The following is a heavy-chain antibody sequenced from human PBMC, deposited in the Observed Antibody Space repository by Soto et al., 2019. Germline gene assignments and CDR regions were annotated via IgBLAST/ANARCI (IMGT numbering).Heavy chain of an antibody. Sequence: LRLSCAASGFTVSSNYMSWVRQAPGKGLEWVSVIYSGGSTYYADSVKGRFTISRDNSKNTLYLQMNSLRAEDTAVYHCARDPTGDTAMSWGQGTLVTVSS. J-gene: IGHJ5*02. D-gene: IGHD5-18*01. CDR3: ARDPTGDTAMS. V-gene: IGHV3-53*01. CDR2: IYSGGST. CDR1: GFTVSSNY.